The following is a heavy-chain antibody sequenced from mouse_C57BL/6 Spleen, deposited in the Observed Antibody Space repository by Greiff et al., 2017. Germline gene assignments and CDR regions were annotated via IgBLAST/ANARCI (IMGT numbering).Heavy chain of an antibody. CDR3: ARGYYGYAGSWYFDV. Sequence: QVQLQQPGAELVRPGSSVKLSCKASGYTFTSYWMDWVKQRPGQGLEWIGNIYPSDSETHYNQKFKDKATLTVDKSTSTAYMQLSSLTSEDSAVYYCARGYYGYAGSWYFDVWGTGTTVTVSS. CDR2: IYPSDSET. J-gene: IGHJ1*03. CDR1: GYTFTSYW. D-gene: IGHD2-2*01. V-gene: IGHV1-61*01.